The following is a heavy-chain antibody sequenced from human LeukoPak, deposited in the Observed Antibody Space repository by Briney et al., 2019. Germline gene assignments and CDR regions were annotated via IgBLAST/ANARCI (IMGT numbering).Heavy chain of an antibody. Sequence: SETLSLTCAVSGGSISSSNWWSWVRQPPGKGLEWIGEIYHSGSTNYNPSLKSRVTISVDKSKNQFSLKLSSVTAADTAVYYCARDRTGTTRHWYFDLWGRGTLVTVSS. V-gene: IGHV4-4*02. CDR1: GGSISSSNW. J-gene: IGHJ2*01. CDR3: ARDRTGTTRHWYFDL. D-gene: IGHD1-1*01. CDR2: IYHSGST.